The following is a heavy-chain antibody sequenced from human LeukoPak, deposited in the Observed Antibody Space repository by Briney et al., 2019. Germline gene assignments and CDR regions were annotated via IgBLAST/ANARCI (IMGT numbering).Heavy chain of an antibody. J-gene: IGHJ4*02. CDR3: ASSSPWLVRGDY. V-gene: IGHV4-34*01. CDR1: GGSFSGYY. D-gene: IGHD6-19*01. Sequence: SETLSLSCAVYGGSFSGYYWSWIRQPPGKGLEWIGEINHSGSTNYNPSLKSRVTISVDTSKNQFSLKLSSVTAADTAVYYCASSSPWLVRGDYWGQGTLVTVSS. CDR2: INHSGST.